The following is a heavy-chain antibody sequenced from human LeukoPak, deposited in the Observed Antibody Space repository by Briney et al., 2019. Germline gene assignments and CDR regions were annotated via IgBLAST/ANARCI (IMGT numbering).Heavy chain of an antibody. Sequence: ASVKVSCKASGYTFTSYGINWVRQAPGQGLEWMGWISAYNGDTNYAQKLQGRVTITADESTSTAYMELSSLRSEDTAVYYCARDSGSYDYYYYYMDVWGKGTTVTISS. V-gene: IGHV1-18*01. J-gene: IGHJ6*03. CDR3: ARDSGSYDYYYYYMDV. CDR2: ISAYNGDT. CDR1: GYTFTSYG. D-gene: IGHD3-10*01.